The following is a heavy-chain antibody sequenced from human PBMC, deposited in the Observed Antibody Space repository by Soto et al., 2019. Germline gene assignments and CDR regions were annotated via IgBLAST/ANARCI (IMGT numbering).Heavy chain of an antibody. J-gene: IGHJ2*01. V-gene: IGHV3-30-3*01. D-gene: IGHD3-9*01. Sequence: PGKGLEWVAVISYDGSNKYYADPVKGRFTIARDNSKNTLYLQINSFRAEDTAVYYCFFHTEDNIRDSVPVSAFLLSRSSDL. CDR3: FFHTEDNIRDSVPVSAFLLSRSSDL. CDR2: ISYDGSNK.